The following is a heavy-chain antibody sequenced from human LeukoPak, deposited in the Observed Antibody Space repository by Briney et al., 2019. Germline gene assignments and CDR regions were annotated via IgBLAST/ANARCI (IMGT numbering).Heavy chain of an antibody. V-gene: IGHV3-9*01. J-gene: IGHJ4*02. CDR1: GFTFDDYA. Sequence: GGSLRLSCAASGFTFDDYAMHWVRQALGKGLEWVSGISWNSGSVGYADSVKGRFTISRDNAKNSLYLQMNSLRAEDTALYYCAKARSIVGATCDYWGQGTLVTVSS. D-gene: IGHD1-26*01. CDR2: ISWNSGSV. CDR3: AKARSIVGATCDY.